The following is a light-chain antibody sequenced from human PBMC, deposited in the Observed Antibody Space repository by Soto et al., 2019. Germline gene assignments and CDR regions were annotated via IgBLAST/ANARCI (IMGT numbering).Light chain of an antibody. J-gene: IGKJ4*01. V-gene: IGKV1-39*01. CDR3: QQVNVYPST. CDR1: QSISNY. CDR2: DAS. Sequence: DIQMTQSPSSLSASVGDRVTITCRASQSISNYLNWYQHKAGKAPKVLIYDASTLHSGVPSRFSGGGSGTDFTLTISSLQPEDFATYYCQQVNVYPSTFGGGTKVDIK.